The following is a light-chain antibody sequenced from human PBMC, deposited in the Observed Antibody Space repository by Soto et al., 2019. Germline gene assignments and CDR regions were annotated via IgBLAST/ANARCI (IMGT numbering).Light chain of an antibody. V-gene: IGKV3-20*01. J-gene: IGKJ5*01. CDR1: QSVSSSY. Sequence: TQSPATLSVSPGERATLSCRASQSVSSSYLAWYQQKPGQAPRLLIYGASSRATGIPDRFSGSGSGTEFTLTISNLQPEDFAGYYCQQTYSSPITFGQGTRLEIK. CDR2: GAS. CDR3: QQTYSSPIT.